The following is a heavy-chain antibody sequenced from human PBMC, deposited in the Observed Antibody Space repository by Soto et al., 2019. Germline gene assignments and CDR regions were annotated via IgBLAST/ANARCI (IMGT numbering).Heavy chain of an antibody. V-gene: IGHV4-34*01. CDR3: ARPYYYGSGSKVFNY. CDR1: GGSFSGYY. D-gene: IGHD3-10*01. J-gene: IGHJ4*02. Sequence: SETLSLTCAVYGGSFSGYYCSWIRQPPGKGLEWIGEINHSGSTNYNPSLKSRVTISVDTSKNQFSLKLSSVTAADTAVYYCARPYYYGSGSKVFNYWGQGTLVTVSS. CDR2: INHSGST.